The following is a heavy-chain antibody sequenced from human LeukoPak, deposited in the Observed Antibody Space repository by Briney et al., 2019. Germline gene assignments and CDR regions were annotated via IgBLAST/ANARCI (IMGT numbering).Heavy chain of an antibody. CDR1: GFTFSSYG. CDR2: IWYDGSNK. Sequence: GGSLRLSCAASGFTFSSYGMHWVRQAPGKGLEWVAVIWYDGSNKYYADSAKGRFTISRDNSKNTLYLQMNSLRAEDTAVFYCATTDGEGGYFDYWGQGTLVTVSS. D-gene: IGHD4-17*01. J-gene: IGHJ4*02. V-gene: IGHV3-33*01. CDR3: ATTDGEGGYFDY.